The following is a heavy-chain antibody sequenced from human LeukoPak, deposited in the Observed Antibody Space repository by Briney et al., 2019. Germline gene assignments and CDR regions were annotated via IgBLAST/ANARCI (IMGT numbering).Heavy chain of an antibody. CDR3: ARQFRDSSGYYSYYFDY. Sequence: PGESLKISCKGSGYSFTTYWIGWVRLMPGRGLEWMGIIYPGDSDTRYSPSFQGQVTISADKSISTAYLQWSSLKASDTAMYYCARQFRDSSGYYSYYFDYWGQGTLVTVSS. V-gene: IGHV5-51*01. J-gene: IGHJ4*02. CDR2: IYPGDSDT. D-gene: IGHD3-22*01. CDR1: GYSFTTYW.